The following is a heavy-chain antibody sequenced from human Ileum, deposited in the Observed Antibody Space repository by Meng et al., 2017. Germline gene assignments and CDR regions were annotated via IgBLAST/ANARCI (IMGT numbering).Heavy chain of an antibody. CDR1: GGLFSGYY. CDR3: ARGGVAARLGT. CDR2: ISHSGST. D-gene: IGHD6-6*01. J-gene: IGHJ4*02. Sequence: VQLPPWGAGLLNPSETLSLPCAANGGLFSGYYWSWIRQPPGKGLEWIGEISHSGSTHYNPSLKSRLTISVDTSNNQFSLKLNSVTAADAAVYYCARGGVAARLGTWGQGALVTVSS. V-gene: IGHV4-34*02.